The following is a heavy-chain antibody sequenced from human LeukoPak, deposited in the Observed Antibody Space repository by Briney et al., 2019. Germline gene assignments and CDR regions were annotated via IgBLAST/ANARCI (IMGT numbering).Heavy chain of an antibody. Sequence: GGSLRLSCAASGFTFSSYSMNWVRQAPGKGLGWVSSISSSSSYIYYADSVKGRFTVSRDNAKNSLYLQMNSLRAEDTAVYYCASGFLEWLWAFDYWGQGTLVTVSS. CDR2: ISSSSSYI. CDR1: GFTFSSYS. D-gene: IGHD3-3*01. CDR3: ASGFLEWLWAFDY. J-gene: IGHJ4*02. V-gene: IGHV3-21*01.